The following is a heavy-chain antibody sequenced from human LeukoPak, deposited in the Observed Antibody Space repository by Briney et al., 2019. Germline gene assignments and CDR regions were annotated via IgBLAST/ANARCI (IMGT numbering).Heavy chain of an antibody. V-gene: IGHV4-4*07. CDR3: ARQSNCGGGCYSIWFDP. D-gene: IGHD2-21*02. CDR1: GGSISSDY. CDR2: IYTSGST. J-gene: IGHJ5*02. Sequence: SETLSLTCTVSGGSISSDYWIWIRQSAGKGLEWIGRIYTSGSTNYNPSLKSRVTMSVDTSKNQFSLKLTSVTAADTAVYYCARQSNCGGGCYSIWFDPWGQGTLVTVSS.